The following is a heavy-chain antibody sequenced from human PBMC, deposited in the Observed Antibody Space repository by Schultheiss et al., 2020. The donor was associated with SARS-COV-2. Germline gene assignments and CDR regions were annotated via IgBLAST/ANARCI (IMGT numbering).Heavy chain of an antibody. CDR1: GGSFSGYY. CDR2: INHSGST. Sequence: GSLRLSCAVYGGSFSGYYWSWIRQPPGKGLEWIGEINHSGSTNYNPSLKSRVSISVDKSKNQFSLKLSSVTAADTAVYYCARDKIGYSYAFDIWGQGTMVTVSS. V-gene: IGHV4-34*01. D-gene: IGHD5-18*01. J-gene: IGHJ3*02. CDR3: ARDKIGYSYAFDI.